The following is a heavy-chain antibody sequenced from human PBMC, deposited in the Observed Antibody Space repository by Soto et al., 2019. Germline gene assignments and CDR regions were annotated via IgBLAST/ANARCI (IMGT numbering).Heavy chain of an antibody. J-gene: IGHJ6*02. V-gene: IGHV1-69*01. CDR2: IIPIPGTA. CDR1: GGTFGSYA. Sequence: QVQLVQSGAEVKKPGSSVKVSCKASGGTFGSYAISWVRQAAGQGLEWMGGIIPIPGTANYAQKFQGRVTIGADESTSTAYMELSSLRSDDMAVYYCARSQGSSTSLEIYYYYYYGMDVWGQATTVTVSS. CDR3: ARSQGSSTSLEIYYYYYYGMDV. D-gene: IGHD2-2*01.